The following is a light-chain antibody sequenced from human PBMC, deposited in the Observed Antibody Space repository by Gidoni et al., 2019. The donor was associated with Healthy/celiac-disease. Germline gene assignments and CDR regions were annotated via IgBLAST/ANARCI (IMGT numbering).Light chain of an antibody. Sequence: EIVLTQSPGTLSLSPGERATLPCRASQSVSSSYLAWYQQKPVQAPRPLIYGASSRATGLPDRFSGSGFGTNFTITISRLEPEDFAVYYCQQYGSSPTFGGGTKVEIK. CDR1: QSVSSSY. CDR3: QQYGSSPT. V-gene: IGKV3-20*01. CDR2: GAS. J-gene: IGKJ4*01.